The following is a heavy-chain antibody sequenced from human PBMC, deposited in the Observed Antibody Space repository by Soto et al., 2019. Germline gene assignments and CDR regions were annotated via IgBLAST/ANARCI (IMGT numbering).Heavy chain of an antibody. CDR2: INPDNGNT. CDR1: GYPFTRYT. V-gene: IGHV1-3*01. D-gene: IGHD2-15*01. Sequence: VSVKASCKASGYPFTRYTMNWVRQAPGQRLEWMGWINPDNGNTISSQKVQDRVIITRDTSASTAYMDLSSLSSDDTSVYYCARGIATGQLDPWGEGTLVTVSS. J-gene: IGHJ5*02. CDR3: ARGIATGQLDP.